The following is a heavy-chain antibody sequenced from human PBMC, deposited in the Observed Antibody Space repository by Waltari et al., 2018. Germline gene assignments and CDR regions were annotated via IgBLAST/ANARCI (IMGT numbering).Heavy chain of an antibody. Sequence: QVLLQESGPGLLKPSETLSLTCTVSGYSISRGYYWARIRQPPGKGLEWIASIYHTGDTYQNPSLKSRVTISIDTSKNFFSLKLDSVTAADTAVYFCARATVGSTTTESFDIWGQGTLVSVSS. V-gene: IGHV4-38-2*02. CDR1: GYSISRGYY. CDR2: IYHTGDT. J-gene: IGHJ3*02. CDR3: ARATVGSTTTESFDI. D-gene: IGHD1-26*01.